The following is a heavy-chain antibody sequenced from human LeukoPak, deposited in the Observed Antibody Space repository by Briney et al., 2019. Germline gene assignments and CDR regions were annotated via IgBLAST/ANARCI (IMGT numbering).Heavy chain of an antibody. D-gene: IGHD2-2*01. CDR1: GYTFTSYY. Sequence: GASVTVSCKASGYTFTSYYMHWVRQAPGQGLEWMGIINPSGGSTSYAQKFQGRVTMTRDTSTSTVYMELSSLRSEDTAVYYCARDRCSSTSCYLDYYYGMDVWGQGTTVTVSS. J-gene: IGHJ6*02. CDR2: INPSGGST. V-gene: IGHV1-46*01. CDR3: ARDRCSSTSCYLDYYYGMDV.